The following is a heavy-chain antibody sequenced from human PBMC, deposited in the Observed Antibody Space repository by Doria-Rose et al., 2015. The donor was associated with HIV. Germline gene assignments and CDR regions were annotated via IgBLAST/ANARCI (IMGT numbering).Heavy chain of an antibody. D-gene: IGHD3-10*01. CDR3: ARFRPSRGIYYSLDV. CDR1: GGSISSYY. J-gene: IGHJ6*03. V-gene: IGHV4-4*09. Sequence: VKPAETLSLTCTVSGGSISSYYWNWIRQPPGKGLEWIGYIHSSGSTHYNSSLKSRVTISIDTSKNQFSLKLSSVTAADTAVYYCARFRPSRGIYYSLDVWGKGTTVTVSS. CDR2: IHSSGST.